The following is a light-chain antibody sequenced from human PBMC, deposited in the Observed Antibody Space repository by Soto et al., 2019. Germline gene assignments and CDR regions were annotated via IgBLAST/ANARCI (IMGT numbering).Light chain of an antibody. Sequence: DIQMTQSPYSLSASVGDSVTITCRASQNIRTYLNWYQQKPGRAPKLLIHSASALPSGVPSRFSGSGSGTEFTLTISSLQPDDFATYYCQHYNSYSEAFGQGTKVDIK. J-gene: IGKJ1*01. CDR1: QNIRTY. CDR2: SAS. CDR3: QHYNSYSEA. V-gene: IGKV1-5*01.